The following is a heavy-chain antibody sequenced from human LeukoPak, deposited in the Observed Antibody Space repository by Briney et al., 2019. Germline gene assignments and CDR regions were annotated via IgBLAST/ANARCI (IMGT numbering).Heavy chain of an antibody. V-gene: IGHV1-18*01. D-gene: IGHD1-7*01. CDR2: ISAYNGNT. CDR1: GYTFTSYG. Sequence: ASVKVSCKASGYTFTSYGISWVRQAPGQGLEWMGWISAYNGNTNYAQKFQGRVTITTDESTSTAYMELSSLRSEDTAVYYCAREAAGEAVYNWNLGGFDYWGQGTLVTVSS. CDR3: AREAAGEAVYNWNLGGFDY. J-gene: IGHJ4*02.